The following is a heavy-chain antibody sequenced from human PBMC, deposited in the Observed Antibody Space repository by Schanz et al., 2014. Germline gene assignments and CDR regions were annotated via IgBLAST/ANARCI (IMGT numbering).Heavy chain of an antibody. Sequence: QVQLQESGPGLVKPSQTLSLTCTVSGGSVSSGGDYWSWIRQHPGKGLEWIGYIYYSGSTYYNPSLKSRVTISVDTSKNQFSLNLSSATAADTAVYYCARDRGHGDLPGDIWGQGTMXTVSS. J-gene: IGHJ3*02. V-gene: IGHV4-31*03. CDR2: IYYSGST. D-gene: IGHD4-17*01. CDR3: ARDRGHGDLPGDI. CDR1: GGSVSSGGDY.